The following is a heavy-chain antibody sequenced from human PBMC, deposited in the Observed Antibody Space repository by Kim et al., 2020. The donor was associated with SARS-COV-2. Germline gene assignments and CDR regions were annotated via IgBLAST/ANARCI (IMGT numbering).Heavy chain of an antibody. J-gene: IGHJ5*02. CDR2: ISGSGGST. V-gene: IGHV3-23*01. CDR3: AKDIGAVVPAYNWFDP. D-gene: IGHD2-2*01. CDR1: GFTFSSYA. Sequence: GGSLRLSCAASGFTFSSYAMSWVRQAPGKGLEWVSAISGSGGSTYYADSVKGRFTISRDNSKNTLYLQMNSLRAEDTAVYYCAKDIGAVVPAYNWFDPWGQGTLVTVSS.